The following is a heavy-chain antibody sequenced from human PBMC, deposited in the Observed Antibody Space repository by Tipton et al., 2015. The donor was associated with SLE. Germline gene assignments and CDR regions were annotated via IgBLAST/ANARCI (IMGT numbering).Heavy chain of an antibody. CDR2: IYHSGST. D-gene: IGHD3-10*01. CDR1: SGSISSSY. V-gene: IGHV4-59*12. Sequence: TLSLTCTVSSGSISSSYWSWIRQPPGKGLEWIGYIYHSGSTNYNPSLKSRVTISVDTSKNQFSLKLSSVTAADTAVYYCARDRGSGSYYKPDAFDIWGQGTMVTVSS. CDR3: ARDRGSGSYYKPDAFDI. J-gene: IGHJ3*02.